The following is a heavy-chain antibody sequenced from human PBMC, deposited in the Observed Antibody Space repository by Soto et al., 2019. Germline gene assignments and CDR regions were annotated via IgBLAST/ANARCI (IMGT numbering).Heavy chain of an antibody. V-gene: IGHV1-58*01. Sequence: SVKVSCKASGFTFTSSAVQWVRQARGQRLEWIGWIVVGSGNTNYAQKFQERVTITRDMSTSTAYMELSSLGSEDTAVYYCAADRGYSYGYYYWGQGTLVTVSS. J-gene: IGHJ4*02. CDR3: AADRGYSYGYYY. CDR1: GFTFTSSA. D-gene: IGHD5-18*01. CDR2: IVVGSGNT.